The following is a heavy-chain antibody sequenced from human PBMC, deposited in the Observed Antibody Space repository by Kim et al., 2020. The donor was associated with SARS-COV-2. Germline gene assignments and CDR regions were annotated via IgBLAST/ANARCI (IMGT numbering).Heavy chain of an antibody. CDR2: IWYDGSNK. Sequence: GGSLRLSCAASGFTFSSYGMHWVRQAPGKGLEWVAVIWYDGSNKYYADSVKGRFTISRDNSKNTLYLQRNSLRAEDTAVYYCARGGDYGDYMDAFDIWGQGTMVTVSS. V-gene: IGHV3-33*08. CDR3: ARGGDYGDYMDAFDI. J-gene: IGHJ3*02. CDR1: GFTFSSYG. D-gene: IGHD4-17*01.